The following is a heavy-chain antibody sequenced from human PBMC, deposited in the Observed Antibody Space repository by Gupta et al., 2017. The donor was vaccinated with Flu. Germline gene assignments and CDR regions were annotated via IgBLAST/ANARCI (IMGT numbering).Heavy chain of an antibody. V-gene: IGHV3-23*01. CDR1: GFTCSNYA. CDR2: LSDGGDNT. CDR3: AKGGIGSSGVDF. Sequence: GQLLESGGGLVQPGESLRLSCAASGFTCSNYAMTWVRQAPGKGLEWVSSLSDGGDNTYYAASMKGRFTISRDNSKNTLCLQMNSLTVEDTALYYCAKGGIGSSGVDFWGQGTLVTVSS. D-gene: IGHD2-15*01. J-gene: IGHJ4*02.